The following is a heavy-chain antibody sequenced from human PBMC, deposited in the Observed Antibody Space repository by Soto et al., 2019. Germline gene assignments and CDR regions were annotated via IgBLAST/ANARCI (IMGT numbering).Heavy chain of an antibody. CDR2: IYSGGST. CDR1: GFSVTANY. Sequence: EVQVVESGGGLIQPGGSLRLSCEVSGFSVTANYMSWVRQAPEKGLEWVSVIYSGGSTYYVDSVKGRFSISRDISNYTLYLQRISLRAEDTAVYYCHGYGYWGQGTLVTVFS. J-gene: IGHJ4*02. V-gene: IGHV3-53*01. CDR3: HGYGY. D-gene: IGHD5-12*01.